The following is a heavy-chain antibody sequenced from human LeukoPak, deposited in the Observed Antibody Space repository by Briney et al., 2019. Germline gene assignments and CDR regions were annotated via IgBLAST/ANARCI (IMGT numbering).Heavy chain of an antibody. CDR2: IYYSGST. Sequence: PSETLSLTCTVSGGSISSGDYYWSWIRQPPGKGLEWIGYIYYSGSTYYNPSLKSRATISVDTSKNQFSLKLSSVTAADTAVYYCARVSGRYYGSGRDYWGQGTLVTVSS. V-gene: IGHV4-30-4*01. J-gene: IGHJ4*02. CDR3: ARVSGRYYGSGRDY. CDR1: GGSISSGDYY. D-gene: IGHD3-10*01.